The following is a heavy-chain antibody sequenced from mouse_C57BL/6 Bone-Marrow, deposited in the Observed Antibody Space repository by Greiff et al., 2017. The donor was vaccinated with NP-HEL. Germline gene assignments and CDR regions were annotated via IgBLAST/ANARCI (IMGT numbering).Heavy chain of an antibody. D-gene: IGHD2-1*01. V-gene: IGHV1-18*01. Sequence: EVQLQQSGPELVKPGASVKIPCKASGYTFTDYNMDWVKQSHGKSLEWIGDINPNNGGTIYNQKFKGKATLTVDKSSSTAYMELRSLTSEDTAVYYCARLGIYYGNYGYFDVWGTGTTVTVSS. J-gene: IGHJ1*03. CDR2: INPNNGGT. CDR1: GYTFTDYN. CDR3: ARLGIYYGNYGYFDV.